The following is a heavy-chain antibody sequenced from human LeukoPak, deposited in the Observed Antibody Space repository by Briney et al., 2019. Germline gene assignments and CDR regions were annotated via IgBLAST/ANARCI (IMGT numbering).Heavy chain of an antibody. CDR2: ISGSGGST. D-gene: IGHD6-19*01. CDR1: GFTFSSYA. Sequence: GGSLRLSCAASGFTFSSYAMSWVRQAPGKGLEWVSAISGSGGSTYYADSVKGRFTISRDNSKNTLYLQMNSLRAEDTAVYYCARAPIGIAVAPLWYWGQGTLVTVSS. J-gene: IGHJ4*02. V-gene: IGHV3-23*01. CDR3: ARAPIGIAVAPLWY.